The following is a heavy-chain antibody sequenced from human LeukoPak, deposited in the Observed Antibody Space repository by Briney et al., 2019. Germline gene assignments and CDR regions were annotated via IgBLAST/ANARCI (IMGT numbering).Heavy chain of an antibody. V-gene: IGHV3-74*01. CDR1: GFTLSSYW. CDR3: AREVNTAFDI. Sequence: GGSLRLSCAASGFTLSSYWMQWVRQAPGKGLVWVSRIGSDGTTRSYADSVKGRFTISRDNAKNTLYLQMNSLRVEDTAVYYCAREVNTAFDIPGQGTMVTVSS. CDR2: IGSDGTTR. J-gene: IGHJ3*02. D-gene: IGHD3-22*01.